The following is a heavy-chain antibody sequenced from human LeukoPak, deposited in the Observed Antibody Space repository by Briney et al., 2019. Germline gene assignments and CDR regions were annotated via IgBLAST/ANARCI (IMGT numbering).Heavy chain of an antibody. Sequence: GGSLRLSCAASVFTFSDYYMSWIRQAPGKGLEWVSYISSSGSTIYYADSVKGRFTISRDNAKNSLYLQMNSLRAEDTAVYYCAREATWSAYNFDFWGRGIVVSVSS. J-gene: IGHJ4*02. D-gene: IGHD3-3*01. V-gene: IGHV3-11*04. CDR1: VFTFSDYY. CDR3: AREATWSAYNFDF. CDR2: ISSSGSTI.